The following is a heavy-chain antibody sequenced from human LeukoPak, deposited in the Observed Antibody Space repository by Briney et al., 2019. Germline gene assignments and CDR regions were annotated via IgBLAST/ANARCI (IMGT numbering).Heavy chain of an antibody. CDR2: INPNSGGT. CDR1: RYTFTDYY. D-gene: IGHD1-26*01. CDR3: ARDGIVGAKELDY. J-gene: IGHJ4*02. Sequence: ASVKVSCKASRYTFTDYYMHWVRQAPGQGLEWMGWINPNSGGTNYAQKFQGRVTMTRDTSISTAYMELRSLRSDDTAVYYCARDGIVGAKELDYWGQGTLVTVSS. V-gene: IGHV1-2*02.